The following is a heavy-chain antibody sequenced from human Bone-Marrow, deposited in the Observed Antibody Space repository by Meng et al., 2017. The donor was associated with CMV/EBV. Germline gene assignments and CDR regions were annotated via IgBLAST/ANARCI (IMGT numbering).Heavy chain of an antibody. D-gene: IGHD3-10*01. CDR1: GFTFSGSA. V-gene: IGHV3-73*01. Sequence: GESLKISCAASGFTFSGSAMHWVRQASGKGLEWVGRIRSKANSYATAYAASVKGRFTISRDDSKNTAYLQMNSLRAEDTAVYYCAKGSGRGGATYNAFDIWGQGTMVTVSS. J-gene: IGHJ3*02. CDR2: IRSKANSYAT. CDR3: AKGSGRGGATYNAFDI.